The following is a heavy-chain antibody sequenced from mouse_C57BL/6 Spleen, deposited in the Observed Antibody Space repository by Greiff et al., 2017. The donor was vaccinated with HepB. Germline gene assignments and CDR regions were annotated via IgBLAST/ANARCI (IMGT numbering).Heavy chain of an antibody. Sequence: EVKLVESGGGLVKPGGSLKLSCAASGFSFNTYAMNWVRQAPGKGLEWVARIRSKSNNYATYYADSVKDRFTISRDDSESMLYLQMNNLKTEDTAMYYCVRRTGSGAMDYWGQGTSVTVSS. D-gene: IGHD4-1*01. V-gene: IGHV10-1*01. CDR1: GFSFNTYA. CDR3: VRRTGSGAMDY. J-gene: IGHJ4*01. CDR2: IRSKSNNYAT.